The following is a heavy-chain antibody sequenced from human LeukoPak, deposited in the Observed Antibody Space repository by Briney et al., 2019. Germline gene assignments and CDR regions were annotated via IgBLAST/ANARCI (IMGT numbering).Heavy chain of an antibody. J-gene: IGHJ3*02. CDR1: GFTFDDYA. V-gene: IGHV3-9*01. CDR2: ISWNSGSI. CDR3: AKDLQVEDAFDI. D-gene: IGHD1-1*01. Sequence: PGGSLRLSCAASGFTFDDYAMHWVRQAPGRGLEWVSGISWNSGSIGYADSVKGRFTISRDNAKNSLYLQMNSLRAEDTALYYCAKDLQVEDAFDIWGQGTMVTVSS.